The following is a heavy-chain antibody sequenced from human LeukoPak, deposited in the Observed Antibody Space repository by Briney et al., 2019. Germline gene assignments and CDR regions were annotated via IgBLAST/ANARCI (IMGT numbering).Heavy chain of an antibody. V-gene: IGHV3-7*01. CDR2: IKQDGSEK. CDR1: GFSFSSYW. J-gene: IGHJ5*02. CDR3: ARDIPIKGSGDWFDP. D-gene: IGHD1-14*01. Sequence: PGGSLRLSCAASGFSFSSYWMSWVRQAPGKGLEWVASIKQDGSEKNYVDSVKGRFTISRDNAKKSLYLQMNSLRAEDAAVYYCARDIPIKGSGDWFDPWGQGTLVTVSS.